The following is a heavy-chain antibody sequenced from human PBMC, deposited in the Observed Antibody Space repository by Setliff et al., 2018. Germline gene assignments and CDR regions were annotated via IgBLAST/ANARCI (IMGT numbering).Heavy chain of an antibody. CDR2: VRSNSVGGTT. CDR1: GFTFSNVW. V-gene: IGHV3-15*01. J-gene: IGHJ4*02. D-gene: IGHD3-10*01. CDR3: TGRTYGHQLGDY. Sequence: GGSLRLSCAASGFTFSNVWMSWVRQAPGKGLEGVGRVRSNSVGGTTEYGAPVKGRFTISRDDSKDTVYLQMNDLKTEDTGVYSCTGRTYGHQLGDYWGQGTLVTVSS.